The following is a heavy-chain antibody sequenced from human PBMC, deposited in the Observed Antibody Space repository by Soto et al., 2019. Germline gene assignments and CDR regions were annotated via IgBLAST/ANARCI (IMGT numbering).Heavy chain of an antibody. CDR2: ISTYNGNT. CDR3: ARKYSGSSWFDP. CDR1: GYTFSSSG. V-gene: IGHV1-18*01. J-gene: IGHJ5*02. Sequence: ASVKVSCKASGYTFSSSGITWVRQAPGQGLEWMGWISTYNGNTNYTQKLLGRVTMTTDTSTRTAYMELRSLKSDDTAVYYCARKYSGSSWFDPWGQGTLVTVSS. D-gene: IGHD6-6*01.